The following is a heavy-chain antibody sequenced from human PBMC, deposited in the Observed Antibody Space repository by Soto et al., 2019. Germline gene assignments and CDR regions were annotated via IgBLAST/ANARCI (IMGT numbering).Heavy chain of an antibody. Sequence: QVQLVQSGAEVKKPGASVKVSCKTSGYTFNNYEIHWVRQAPVQGLQWRGRMNPNSVNTDYAQKFQDRMTLTWNTSTSTAFMGLSGLRPEDTSVYCCVRRQGIVILPPRGMDVWGQGTTVIVSS. CDR3: VRRQGIVILPPRGMDV. CDR1: GYTFNNYE. J-gene: IGHJ6*02. CDR2: MNPNSVNT. D-gene: IGHD2-21*01. V-gene: IGHV1-8*01.